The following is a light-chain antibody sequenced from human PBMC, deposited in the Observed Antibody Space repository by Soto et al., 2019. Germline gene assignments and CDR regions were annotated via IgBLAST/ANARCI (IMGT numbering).Light chain of an antibody. CDR3: QQYGRSLT. V-gene: IGKV3-20*01. Sequence: EIVLTQSPGTLSLSPGERATLSCRASQSVTNSYLAWYQQKPGQAPRLFIYDASRRATGIPDRFSCSGSGTDFTLTIRRLQPEDFAVYYCQQYGRSLTFGGGTKVEIK. J-gene: IGKJ4*01. CDR2: DAS. CDR1: QSVTNSY.